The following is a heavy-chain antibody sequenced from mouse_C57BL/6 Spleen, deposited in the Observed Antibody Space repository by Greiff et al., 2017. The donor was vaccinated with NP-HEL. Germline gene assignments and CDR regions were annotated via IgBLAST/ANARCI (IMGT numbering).Heavy chain of an antibody. CDR1: GFSLTSYG. J-gene: IGHJ3*01. D-gene: IGHD1-1*01. V-gene: IGHV2-2*01. Sequence: QVQLKESGPGLVQPSQGLSITCTVSGFSLTSYGVHWVRQSPGKGLEWLGVIWSGGSTDYNAACISRLSSSKDNSKSQVFLKMNSLQADDTAIYYCASPYYYGSSYGGFAYWGQGTLVTVSA. CDR2: IWSGGST. CDR3: ASPYYYGSSYGGFAY.